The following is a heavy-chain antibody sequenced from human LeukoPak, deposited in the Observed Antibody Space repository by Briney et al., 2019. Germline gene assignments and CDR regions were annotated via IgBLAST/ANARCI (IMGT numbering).Heavy chain of an antibody. Sequence: SETLSLTCTVSGGSISSYYWSWIRQPPGKGLEWIGYIYYSGSTNYNPSLKSRVTISVDTSKNQFSLKLSSVTAADTAVYYCARHSRSSSYFDYWGQGTLVTVSS. J-gene: IGHJ4*02. CDR3: ARHSRSSSYFDY. CDR1: GGSISSYY. V-gene: IGHV4-59*01. CDR2: IYYSGST. D-gene: IGHD6-6*01.